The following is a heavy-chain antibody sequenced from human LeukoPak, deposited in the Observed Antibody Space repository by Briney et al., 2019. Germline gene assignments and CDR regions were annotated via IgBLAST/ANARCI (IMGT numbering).Heavy chain of an antibody. D-gene: IGHD3-10*01. CDR2: ISSSSSYI. CDR1: GFTFSSYS. J-gene: IGHJ5*02. V-gene: IGHV3-21*01. Sequence: GGSLRLSCAASGFTFSSYSMNWVRQAPGKGLEWVSSISSSSSYIYYADPVKGRFIISRDNAKSSLYLQMNSLRAEDTAVYYCARDRYYGSGNNWLDPWGQGTLVTVSS. CDR3: ARDRYYGSGNNWLDP.